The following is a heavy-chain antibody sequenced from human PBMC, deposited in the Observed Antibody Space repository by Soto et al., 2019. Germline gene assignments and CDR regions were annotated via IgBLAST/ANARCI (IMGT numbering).Heavy chain of an antibody. CDR2: ISAYNGNT. J-gene: IGHJ4*02. V-gene: IGHV1-18*01. Sequence: QVQLVQSGAEVKKPGASVKVSCKASGYTFTSYGISWVRQAPGQGLEWMGWISAYNGNTNYAQKLQGRVTMTTDTATSTAYMELRSLRSDDTAVYYCARDTSYCTNGVCYWFDYWGQGTLVTVSS. CDR1: GYTFTSYG. CDR3: ARDTSYCTNGVCYWFDY. D-gene: IGHD2-8*01.